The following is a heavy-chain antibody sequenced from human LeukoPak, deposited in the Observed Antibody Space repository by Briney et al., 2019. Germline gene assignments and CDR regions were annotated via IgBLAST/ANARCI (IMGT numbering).Heavy chain of an antibody. CDR2: INSDGSST. Sequence: GSLRLSCAASGFTFNSLWMHWVRPASGKGLVWVSRINSDGSSTSYADSVKGRFTISRDNAKNTLYLQMNSLRAEDTAVYYCAQKPYYDSSGYYSAWGQGTLVTVSS. D-gene: IGHD3-22*01. V-gene: IGHV3-74*01. CDR3: AQKPYYDSSGYYSA. J-gene: IGHJ5*02. CDR1: GFTFNSLW.